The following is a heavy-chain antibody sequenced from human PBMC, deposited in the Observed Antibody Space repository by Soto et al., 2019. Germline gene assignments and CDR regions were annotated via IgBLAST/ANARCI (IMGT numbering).Heavy chain of an antibody. V-gene: IGHV3-23*01. D-gene: IGHD3-3*01. CDR1: GFTFSSYV. CDR2: ISGSGGST. Sequence: GGSLRLSCAASGFTFSSYVMSWVRQAPGKGLEWVSAISGSGGSTYYADSVKGRFTISRDNSKNTLYLQGNSLRAEDTALYYCAKDSAYYDFWSGQKWFDPWGQGTLVTVSS. J-gene: IGHJ5*02. CDR3: AKDSAYYDFWSGQKWFDP.